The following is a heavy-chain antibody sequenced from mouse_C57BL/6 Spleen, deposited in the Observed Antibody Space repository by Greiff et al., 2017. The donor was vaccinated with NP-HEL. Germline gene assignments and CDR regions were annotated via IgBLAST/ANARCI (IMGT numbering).Heavy chain of an antibody. CDR3: ARPYYGSNYWYFDV. CDR2: IHPNSGST. V-gene: IGHV1-64*01. CDR1: GYTFTSYW. D-gene: IGHD1-1*01. Sequence: QVQLQQPGAELVKPGASVKLSCKASGYTFTSYWMHWVKQRPGQGLEWIGMIHPNSGSTNYNEKFKSKATLTVDKSSSTAYMQLSSLTSEDSAVYYCARPYYGSNYWYFDVWGTGTTVTVSS. J-gene: IGHJ1*03.